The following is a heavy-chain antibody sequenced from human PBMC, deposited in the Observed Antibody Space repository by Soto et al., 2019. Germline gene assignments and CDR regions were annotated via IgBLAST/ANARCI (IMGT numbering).Heavy chain of an antibody. Sequence: PGGSLRLSCSASGFTFNSYAMHWVRQAPGKGLEFVSAISSYGADTYYADSVKGRFAISRDNSKNTLYLQMSSLRAEDTALYYCVKWGYMRSDWYVQFDYWGQGALVTVSS. CDR1: GFTFNSYA. CDR3: VKWGYMRSDWYVQFDY. J-gene: IGHJ4*02. V-gene: IGHV3-64D*06. CDR2: ISSYGADT. D-gene: IGHD6-19*01.